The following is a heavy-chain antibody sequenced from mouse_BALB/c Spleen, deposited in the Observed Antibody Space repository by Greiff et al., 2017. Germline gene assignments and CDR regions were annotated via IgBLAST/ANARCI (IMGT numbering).Heavy chain of an antibody. Sequence: QVQLKQSGAELVRPGTSVKVSCKASGYAFTNYLIEWVKQRPGQGLEWIGVINPGSGGTNYNEKFKGKATLTADKSSSTAYMQLSSLTSDDSAVYFCARRIITTVYYFDYWGQGTTLTVSS. D-gene: IGHD1-1*01. J-gene: IGHJ2*01. CDR2: INPGSGGT. CDR1: GYAFTNYL. V-gene: IGHV1-54*01. CDR3: ARRIITTVYYFDY.